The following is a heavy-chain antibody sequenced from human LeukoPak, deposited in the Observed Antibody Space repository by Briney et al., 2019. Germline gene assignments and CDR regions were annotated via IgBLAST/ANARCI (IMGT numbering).Heavy chain of an antibody. D-gene: IGHD6-13*01. V-gene: IGHV3-33*01. Sequence: GGSLRLSCAASGFTFSSYGMHWVRQAPGKGLEWVAVIWYDGSNKYYADSVKGRFTISRDNSKNTLYLQMNSLRAEDTAVYYCARDARWTPGIAVAGTVYWGQGTLVTVSS. CDR1: GFTFSSYG. CDR2: IWYDGSNK. J-gene: IGHJ4*02. CDR3: ARDARWTPGIAVAGTVY.